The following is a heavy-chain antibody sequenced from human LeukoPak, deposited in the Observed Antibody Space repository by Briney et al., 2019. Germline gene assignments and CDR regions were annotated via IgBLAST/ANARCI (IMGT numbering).Heavy chain of an antibody. D-gene: IGHD3-22*01. V-gene: IGHV4-61*05. J-gene: IGHJ3*02. CDR2: IYYSGST. Sequence: SETLSLTCTVSGVSISSSYSYWGWIRQPPGMGLEWIGYIYYSGSTNYNPSLKSRVTISVDTSKNQFSLKLSSVTAADTAVYYCARVDPDYYDSSGYPLGAFDIWGQGTMVTVSS. CDR3: ARVDPDYYDSSGYPLGAFDI. CDR1: GVSISSSYSY.